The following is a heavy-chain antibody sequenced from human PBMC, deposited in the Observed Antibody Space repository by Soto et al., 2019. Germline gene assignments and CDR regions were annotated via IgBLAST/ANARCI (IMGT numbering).Heavy chain of an antibody. CDR1: GFTFSSYG. J-gene: IGHJ4*02. CDR2: ISYDGSNK. V-gene: IGHV3-30*18. CDR3: AKDPAGTMSPDYYLDY. D-gene: IGHD3-22*01. Sequence: QVPLVESGGCVVQPGRSLRLSCAASGFTFSSYGMHWVRQAPGKGLEGVAVISYDGSNKYYGEAVKGRFTISRDNSKNTLYLQMNSLRVEDTAIYYCAKDPAGTMSPDYYLDYWGQGTLVTVSS.